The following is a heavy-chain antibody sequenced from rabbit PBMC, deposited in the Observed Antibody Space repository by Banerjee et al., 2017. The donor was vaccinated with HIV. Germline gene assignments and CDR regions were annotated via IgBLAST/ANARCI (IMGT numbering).Heavy chain of an antibody. V-gene: IGHV1S40*01. D-gene: IGHD8-1*01. CDR3: ARRIGSSPYGSFSL. J-gene: IGHJ4*01. CDR1: GFSFSSSCW. CDR2: IYTGSGDT. Sequence: QSLEESGGDLVKPGASLTLTCTASGFSFSSSCWICWVRQAPGKGLEWIGCIYTGSGDTYYASWAKGRFTISKTSSTTVTLQMTSLTAADTATYFCARRIGSSPYGSFSLWGPGTLVTVS.